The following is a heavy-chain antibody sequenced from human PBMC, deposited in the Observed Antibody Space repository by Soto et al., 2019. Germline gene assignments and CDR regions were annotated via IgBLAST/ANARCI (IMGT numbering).Heavy chain of an antibody. Sequence: QITLNESGPTVVRPTETLTLTCRFSGFSLTTSGVGVGWIRQSPGKAPEWLALIYWDDDKRYSASLKSRLTITKDTSKNPVVLTVSELDPTDTATYYCAHRVLRTVFGLVTTTAIYFDFWGQGTPAAVSS. V-gene: IGHV2-5*02. D-gene: IGHD3-3*01. CDR2: IYWDDDK. CDR3: AHRVLRTVFGLVTTTAIYFDF. CDR1: GFSLTTSGVG. J-gene: IGHJ4*02.